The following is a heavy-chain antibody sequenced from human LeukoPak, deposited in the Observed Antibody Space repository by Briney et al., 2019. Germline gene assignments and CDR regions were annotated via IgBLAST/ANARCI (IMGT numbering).Heavy chain of an antibody. Sequence: GGSLRPSCAASGFTFSDYYMSWIGQAPGKGLAWVTFIRFDGNIKYYADSVKGRFTISRDNSKATLYLQMNSLRPEDTAVYLCVKDSGTYLDYWGQGTLVTVSS. CDR2: IRFDGNIK. D-gene: IGHD1-26*01. V-gene: IGHV3-30*02. CDR3: VKDSGTYLDY. J-gene: IGHJ4*02. CDR1: GFTFSDYY.